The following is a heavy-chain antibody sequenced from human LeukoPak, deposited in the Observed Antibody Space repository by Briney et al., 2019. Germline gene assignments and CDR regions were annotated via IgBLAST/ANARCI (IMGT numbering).Heavy chain of an antibody. CDR1: GGSISSYY. Sequence: NPSETLSLTCTVSGGSISSYYWSWLRQPPGKGLEWIGYIYTSGSTNYNPSLKSRVTISVDTSKNQFSLKLSSVTAADTAVYYCARGGGYWYFDYWGQGTLVTVSS. V-gene: IGHV4-4*09. J-gene: IGHJ4*02. D-gene: IGHD5-12*01. CDR2: IYTSGST. CDR3: ARGGGYWYFDY.